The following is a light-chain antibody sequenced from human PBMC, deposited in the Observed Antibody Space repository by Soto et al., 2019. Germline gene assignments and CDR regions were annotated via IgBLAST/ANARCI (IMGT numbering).Light chain of an antibody. Sequence: QSALTQPRSVSGSPGQSVTISCTGTNSDVGGYNYVSWYQQHPGKVPKLMIFDVSKRPSGVPDRFSGSKSGNTASLTISGLQAEDEADYHCFSYACSYILIFGGGTKLTVL. CDR2: DVS. V-gene: IGLV2-11*01. CDR3: FSYACSYILI. CDR1: NSDVGGYNY. J-gene: IGLJ2*01.